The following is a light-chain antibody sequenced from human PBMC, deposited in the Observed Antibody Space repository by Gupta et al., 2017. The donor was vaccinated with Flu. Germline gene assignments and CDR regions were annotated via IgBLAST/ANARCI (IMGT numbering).Light chain of an antibody. CDR2: VAS. J-gene: IGKJ1*01. V-gene: IGKV1-39*01. CDR3: QQSYSTPRT. CDR1: ETISSS. Sequence: QMTQSPSSLSASVGDRVTITFQASETISSSLNWYQQKPGKEAKLLIYVASSLQGGVPSRFSGSGSGTDFTLTISSLQPEDFATYYCQQSYSTPRTFGQGTRVEIK.